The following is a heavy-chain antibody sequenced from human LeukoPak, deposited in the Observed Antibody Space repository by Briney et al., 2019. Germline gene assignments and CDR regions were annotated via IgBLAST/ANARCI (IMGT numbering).Heavy chain of an antibody. J-gene: IGHJ4*02. V-gene: IGHV3-21*01. D-gene: IGHD3-22*01. CDR3: ARGFYYDSSGYYLQPDY. Sequence: PGGSLRLSCAASGFTFSSYWMHWVRQAPGKGLEWVSSITSSSSYIYYADSVKGRFTISRDNAKNSLYLQMNSLRAEDTAVYYCARGFYYDSSGYYLQPDYWGQGTLVTVSS. CDR2: ITSSSSYI. CDR1: GFTFSSYW.